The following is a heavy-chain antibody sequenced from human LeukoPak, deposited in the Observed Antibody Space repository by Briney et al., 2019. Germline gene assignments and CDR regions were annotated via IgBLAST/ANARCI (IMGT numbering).Heavy chain of an antibody. J-gene: IGHJ4*02. CDR2: IWYDGSEK. CDR1: GFTFRNYA. V-gene: IGHV3-33*01. D-gene: IGHD6-6*01. CDR3: ARDSSRKFDF. Sequence: GTSLRLSCAGSGFTFRNYAIHWVRQAPGKGLEWVAVIWYDGSEKIYAESVKGRLTLSRDNSKNTVYLQLDSLRAEDTAVYYCARDSSRKFDFWGQGTLVTVSS.